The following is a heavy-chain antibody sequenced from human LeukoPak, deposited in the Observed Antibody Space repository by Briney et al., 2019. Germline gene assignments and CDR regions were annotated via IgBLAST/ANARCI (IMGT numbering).Heavy chain of an antibody. D-gene: IGHD2-2*01. CDR2: IKQDGSEK. Sequence: PGGSLRLSCAASGFTFSSYWMSWVRQAPGKGLEWVANIKQDGSEKYYVDSVKGRFTISRDNAKNSLYLQMNSLRAEDTAVYYCARVVSSTSFYYYYGMDVWGQGTTVTVSS. CDR1: GFTFSSYW. J-gene: IGHJ6*02. CDR3: ARVVSSTSFYYYYGMDV. V-gene: IGHV3-7*01.